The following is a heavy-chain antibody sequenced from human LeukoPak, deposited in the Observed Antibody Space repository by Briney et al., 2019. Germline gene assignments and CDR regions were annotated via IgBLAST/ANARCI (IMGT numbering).Heavy chain of an antibody. CDR1: GFTFRDYW. V-gene: IGHV3-74*01. CDR3: VRETKVGGALHY. CDR2: INNYGSFT. Sequence: GGPLSLSCAASGFTFRDYWMHWVRQAPGKGLVWVSRINNYGSFTRYADSVQARFTISRDTDKHTLSLHTNSLRAGHTAMHFCVRETKVGGALHYWVRGGMVSVSS. D-gene: IGHD1-26*01. J-gene: IGHJ4*02.